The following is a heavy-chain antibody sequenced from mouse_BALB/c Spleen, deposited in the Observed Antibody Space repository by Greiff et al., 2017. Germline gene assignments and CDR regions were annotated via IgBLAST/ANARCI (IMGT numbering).Heavy chain of an antibody. V-gene: IGHV3-2*02. CDR1: GYSITSDYA. D-gene: IGHD1-1*01. CDR3: ARRYGSSYLYAMDY. Sequence: EVKLMESGPGLVKPSQSLSLTCTVTGYSITSDYAWNWIRQFPGNKLEWMGYISYSGSTSYNPSLKSRISITRDTSKNQFFLQLNSVTTEDTATYYCARRYGSSYLYAMDYWGQGTSVTVSS. CDR2: ISYSGST. J-gene: IGHJ4*01.